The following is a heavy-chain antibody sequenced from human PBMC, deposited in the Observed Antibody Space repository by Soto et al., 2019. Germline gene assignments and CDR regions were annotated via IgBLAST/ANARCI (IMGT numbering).Heavy chain of an antibody. Sequence: PGGSLRLSCAASGFIFSNYNMCWVRQAPGKGLEWLSYITGSTGNIYYADSVKGRFTISRDNGENSLYLQLTSLRDDDTAVYYCARGRDTTMATSYYGLDVWAKGPRSPSP. CDR2: ITGSTGNI. CDR1: GFIFSNYN. J-gene: IGHJ6*02. V-gene: IGHV3-48*02. D-gene: IGHD5-18*01. CDR3: ARGRDTTMATSYYGLDV.